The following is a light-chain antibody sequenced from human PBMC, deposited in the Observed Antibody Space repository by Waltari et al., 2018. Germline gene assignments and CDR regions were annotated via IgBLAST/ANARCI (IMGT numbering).Light chain of an antibody. Sequence: IHLTQSPSTLSASVGARVTIPCRSSRNSDPLLARYQQKPGKAPKFLTYQASILETGVPSRFSGSGSVTEFTLTISSLQPDDFATYYCQQYRSYPYTCGRGTKREI. CDR2: QAS. CDR1: RNSDPL. V-gene: IGKV1-5*03. J-gene: IGKJ2*01. CDR3: QQYRSYPYT.